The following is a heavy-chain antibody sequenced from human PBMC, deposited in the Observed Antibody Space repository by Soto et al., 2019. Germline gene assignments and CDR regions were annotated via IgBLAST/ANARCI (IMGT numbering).Heavy chain of an antibody. V-gene: IGHV4-4*07. D-gene: IGHD6-19*01. Sequence: KASETLSLTCTVTGGAISGYYWTWIRQSDGEGLEWIGRIYSSGSTNYNPSLKSRVTISLDKSISTAYLQWSSLKASDTAMYYCARSSQIAVAGTQNNWFDPWGQGTLVTVSS. CDR3: ARSSQIAVAGTQNNWFDP. CDR2: IYSSGST. J-gene: IGHJ5*02. CDR1: GGAISGYY.